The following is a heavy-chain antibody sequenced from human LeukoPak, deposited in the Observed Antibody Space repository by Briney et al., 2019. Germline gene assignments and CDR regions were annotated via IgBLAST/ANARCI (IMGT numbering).Heavy chain of an antibody. Sequence: KPSETLSLTCAVYGGSFSGYYWSWIRQPPGKGLEWIGEINHSGSTNYSPSLKSRVTISVDTSKNQFSLKLSSVTAADTAFYYCARYIVSYPHDAFDIWGQGTMVTVSS. J-gene: IGHJ3*02. CDR2: INHSGST. V-gene: IGHV4-34*01. CDR3: ARYIVSYPHDAFDI. D-gene: IGHD1-26*01. CDR1: GGSFSGYY.